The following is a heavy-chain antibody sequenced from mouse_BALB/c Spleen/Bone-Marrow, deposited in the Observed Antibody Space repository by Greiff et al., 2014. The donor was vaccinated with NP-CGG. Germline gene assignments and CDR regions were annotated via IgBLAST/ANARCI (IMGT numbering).Heavy chain of an antibody. CDR3: ARGDYYGGSFFAY. D-gene: IGHD1-1*01. V-gene: IGHV14-3*02. CDR1: GFNIKDTY. Sequence: EVQLQQSGADPVKPGASVKLSCTASGFNIKDTYMHWVKQRPEQGLEWIGRIDPANGNTKYDPKFQGKATITADTSSNTAYLQLSSLTSEDTAVYYCARGDYYGGSFFAYWGQGTLVTVSA. J-gene: IGHJ3*01. CDR2: IDPANGNT.